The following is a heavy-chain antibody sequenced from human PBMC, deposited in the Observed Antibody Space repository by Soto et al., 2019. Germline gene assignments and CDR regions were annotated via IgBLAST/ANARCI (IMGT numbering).Heavy chain of an antibody. CDR2: ISYDGSNK. J-gene: IGHJ4*02. D-gene: IGHD6-19*01. CDR3: ATWYSSGWFPFDY. Sequence: PGGSLRLSCAASGFTFSSYCMHWVRQAPGKGLEWVAVISYDGSNKYYADSVKGRFTISRDNSKNTLYLQMNSLRAEDTAVYYCATWYSSGWFPFDYWGQGTLVTVSS. CDR1: GFTFSSYC. V-gene: IGHV3-30*03.